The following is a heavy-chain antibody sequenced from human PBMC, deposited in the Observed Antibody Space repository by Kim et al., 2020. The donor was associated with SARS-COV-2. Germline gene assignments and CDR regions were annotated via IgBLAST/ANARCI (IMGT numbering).Heavy chain of an antibody. CDR1: GYTFTSYA. V-gene: IGHV7-4-1*02. J-gene: IGHJ5*02. CDR2: INTNTGNP. D-gene: IGHD6-13*01. Sequence: ASVKVSCKASGYTFTSYAMNWVRQAPGQGLEWMGWINTNTGNPTYAQGFTGRFVFSLDTSVSTAYLQISSLKAEDTAVYYCARALAAAAINWFDPWGQGTLVTVSS. CDR3: ARALAAAAINWFDP.